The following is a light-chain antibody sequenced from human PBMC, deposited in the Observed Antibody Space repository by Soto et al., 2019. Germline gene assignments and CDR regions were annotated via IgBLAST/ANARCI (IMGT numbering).Light chain of an antibody. Sequence: EIVLTQSPGTLPLSPGERATLSCRASQSVSSAYLAWYQHKPGQPPTLLIYAASSRVTGIPDRFSGSGSGIDFTLTISRLEPEDFAVYYCQQYGSSSTWTFGQGTKVEIK. CDR3: QQYGSSSTWT. V-gene: IGKV3-20*01. CDR2: AAS. J-gene: IGKJ1*01. CDR1: QSVSSAY.